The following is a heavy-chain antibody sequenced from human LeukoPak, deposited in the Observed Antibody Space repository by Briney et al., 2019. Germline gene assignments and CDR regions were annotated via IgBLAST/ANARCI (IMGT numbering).Heavy chain of an antibody. CDR1: GYSISSGYY. Sequence: KPSETLSLTCTVSGYSISSGYYWGWIRQPPGKGLEWIGNIYHTGSTYYNPSLKSRLTISVDTSNNQFSLKLSSVTAADTAVYYCTRMYGGSFPNAFDIWGHGTMVTVFS. CDR3: TRMYGGSFPNAFDI. V-gene: IGHV4-38-2*02. CDR2: IYHTGST. J-gene: IGHJ3*02. D-gene: IGHD4-23*01.